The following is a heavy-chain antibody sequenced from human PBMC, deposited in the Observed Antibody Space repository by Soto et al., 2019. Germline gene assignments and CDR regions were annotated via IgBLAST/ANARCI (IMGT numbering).Heavy chain of an antibody. Sequence: AASVKVSCKASGYTFTSYVISWVRQAPGQGLEWMGWINVYNGNTNYEQKVQGRVSMTTDTSTSTAYMELRSLRSDDTAVYYCARGNLYSDFWTDFLAFDYWGQGTLVTVSS. J-gene: IGHJ4*02. D-gene: IGHD3-3*01. CDR2: INVYNGNT. V-gene: IGHV1-18*04. CDR3: ARGNLYSDFWTDFLAFDY. CDR1: GYTFTSYV.